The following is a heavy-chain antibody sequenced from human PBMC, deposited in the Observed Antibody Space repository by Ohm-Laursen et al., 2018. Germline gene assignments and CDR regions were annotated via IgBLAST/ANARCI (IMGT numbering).Heavy chain of an antibody. D-gene: IGHD3-10*01. V-gene: IGHV4-38-2*01. Sequence: GTLSLTCAVSGYSISSGYYWGWIRQPPGKGPEWIGNIYYSGSTYYNPSLKSRVTISVDTSKNQFSLKLNSVTAADTAVYYCARTRVPDVWGQGTTVTVSS. CDR3: ARTRVPDV. CDR1: GYSISSGYY. CDR2: IYYSGST. J-gene: IGHJ6*02.